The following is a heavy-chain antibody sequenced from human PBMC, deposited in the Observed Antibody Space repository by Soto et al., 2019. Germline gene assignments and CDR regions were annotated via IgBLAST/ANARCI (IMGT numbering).Heavy chain of an antibody. CDR2: IYHSGST. CDR1: GGSISSSNW. V-gene: IGHV4-4*02. D-gene: IGHD3-3*01. CDR3: VRKESGYFHYFDY. Sequence: KPSETLSLTCAVSGGSISSSNWWSWVRQPPGKGLEWIGEIYHSGSTNYNPSLKSRVTISVDKSKNQFSLKLSSVTAADTAVYYFVRKESGYFHYFDYWAQGTLVTVSS. J-gene: IGHJ4*02.